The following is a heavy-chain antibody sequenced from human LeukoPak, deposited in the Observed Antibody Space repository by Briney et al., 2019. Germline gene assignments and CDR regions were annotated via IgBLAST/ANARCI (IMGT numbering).Heavy chain of an antibody. CDR2: MNPNSGKT. CDR3: AREGLDY. V-gene: IGHV1-8*03. J-gene: IGHJ4*02. CDR1: EYIFTNFD. Sequence: WASVKVSCKASEYIFTNFDINWVRQATGQGLEWMGYMNPNSGKTAYAQKFQGRVTITKNTSISTAYMEVSSLRSEDTAVYYCAREGLDYWGQGTLVTVSS.